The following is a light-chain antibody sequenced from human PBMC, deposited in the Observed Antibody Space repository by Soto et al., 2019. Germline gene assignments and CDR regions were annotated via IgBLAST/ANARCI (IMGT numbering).Light chain of an antibody. J-gene: IGLJ2*01. Sequence: QSALTQPASVSGSPGQSITISCTGTSSDVGSYNLVSWYQQYPGKAPKLMIYEGSKRPSGVSNRFSGSKSGNTASLTISGLQAEDEADYYCSSYTSSSDVVFGGGTQLTVL. CDR2: EGS. V-gene: IGLV2-14*02. CDR1: SSDVGSYNL. CDR3: SSYTSSSDVV.